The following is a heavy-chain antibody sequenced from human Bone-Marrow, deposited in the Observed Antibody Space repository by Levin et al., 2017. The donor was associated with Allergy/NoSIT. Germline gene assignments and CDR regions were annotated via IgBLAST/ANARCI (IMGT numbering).Heavy chain of an antibody. CDR2: VSGPGGAS. V-gene: IGHV3-23*01. D-gene: IGHD4-11*01. CDR3: VNVRGDYSPEGQYYMDV. Sequence: GGSLRLSCAASGFTFSDYAMSWVRQLPGRGLEWVAAVSGPGGASYEADSVKGRFFVSRDNSKNTVYLHMNRLRVDDTALYYCVNVRGDYSPEGQYYMDVWGKGTTVTVSS. CDR1: GFTFSDYA. J-gene: IGHJ6*03.